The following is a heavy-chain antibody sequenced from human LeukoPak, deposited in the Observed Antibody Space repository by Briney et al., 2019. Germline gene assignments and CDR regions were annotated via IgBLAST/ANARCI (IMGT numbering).Heavy chain of an antibody. CDR2: ISWNSGSI. J-gene: IGHJ4*02. CDR1: GFTFDDYA. V-gene: IGHV3-9*01. D-gene: IGHD6-25*01. CDR3: AKDSDIAAGYFDY. Sequence: GGSLRLSCAASGFTFDDYAMHWVRQAPGKGLEWVSGISWNSGSIGYADSVKGRFTISRVNAKNSLYLQMNSLRAEDTALYYCAKDSDIAAGYFDYWGQGTLVTVSS.